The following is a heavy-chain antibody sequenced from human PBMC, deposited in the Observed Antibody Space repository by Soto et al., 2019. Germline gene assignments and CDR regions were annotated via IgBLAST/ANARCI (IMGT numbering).Heavy chain of an antibody. CDR1: GYSFTSYW. V-gene: IGHV5-51*01. J-gene: IGHJ6*02. Sequence: GESLKISCKGSGYSFTSYWIGWVRQMPGKGLEWMGIIYPGDSDTRYSPSFQGQVAISADKSISTAYLQWSSLKASDTAMYYCARQSYYDSSGYHNGMDVWGQGTTVTVSS. CDR3: ARQSYYDSSGYHNGMDV. CDR2: IYPGDSDT. D-gene: IGHD3-22*01.